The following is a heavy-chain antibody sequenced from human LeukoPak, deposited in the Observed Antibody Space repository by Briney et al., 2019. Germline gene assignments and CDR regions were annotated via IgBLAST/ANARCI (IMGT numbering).Heavy chain of an antibody. CDR2: IYSSGST. Sequence: PSETLSLTCTVSGGSISSGSYYWTWIRQPAGKGLEWIGRIYSSGSTNYNPSLKSRVTISVDTSKNQFSLKLSSVTAADTAVYYCARGDYYDSSGYYSYFDYWDQGTLVTVSS. J-gene: IGHJ4*02. CDR1: GGSISSGSYY. D-gene: IGHD3-22*01. V-gene: IGHV4-61*02. CDR3: ARGDYYDSSGYYSYFDY.